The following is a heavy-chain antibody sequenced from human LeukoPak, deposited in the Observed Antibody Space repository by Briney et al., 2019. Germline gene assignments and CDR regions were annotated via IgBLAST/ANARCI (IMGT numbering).Heavy chain of an antibody. V-gene: IGHV4-61*01. Sequence: SGTLSLTCTVSGGSVSSGSYYWSWIRQPPGKGLEWIGKLYYSGRTNYNPSLNSRVTISVDTSKNQFSLKLSSVTAADTAVYYCASSRVSYGSGSYLRCDPWGQGTLVTVSS. J-gene: IGHJ5*02. D-gene: IGHD3-10*01. CDR2: LYYSGRT. CDR3: ASSRVSYGSGSYLRCDP. CDR1: GGSVSSGSYY.